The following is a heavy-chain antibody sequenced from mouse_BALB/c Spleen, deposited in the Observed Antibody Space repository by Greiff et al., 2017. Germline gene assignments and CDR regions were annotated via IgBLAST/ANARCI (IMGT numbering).Heavy chain of an antibody. Sequence: QVQLQQPGAELVKPGASVKLSCKASGYTFTSYWMHWVKQRPGQGLEWIGEINPSNGRTNYNEKFKSKATLTVDKSSSTAYMQLSSLTSEDSAVYYCARPDGYSFAYWGQGTLVTVSA. V-gene: IGHV1S81*02. J-gene: IGHJ3*01. D-gene: IGHD2-3*01. CDR2: INPSNGRT. CDR1: GYTFTSYW. CDR3: ARPDGYSFAY.